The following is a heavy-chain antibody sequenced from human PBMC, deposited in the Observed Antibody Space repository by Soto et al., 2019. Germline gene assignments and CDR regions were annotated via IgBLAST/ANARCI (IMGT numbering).Heavy chain of an antibody. CDR2: ISGSGGSK. V-gene: IGHV3-23*01. CDR1: GFTFSSYA. D-gene: IGHD4-17*01. CDR3: AKALTTVTTDFDY. Sequence: EVQLLESGGGLVQPGGSLRLSCAASGFTFSSYAMSWVRQAPGKGLEWVSAISGSGGSKYYADSVKGRFTSSRDNSKNTLYLQMNSLRAEDTDVYYCAKALTTVTTDFDYWGQGTLVTVSS. J-gene: IGHJ4*02.